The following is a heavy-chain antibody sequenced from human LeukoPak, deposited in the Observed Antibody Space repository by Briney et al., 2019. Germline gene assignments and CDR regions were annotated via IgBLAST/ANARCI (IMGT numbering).Heavy chain of an antibody. CDR2: VSQSGTT. CDR1: SYSISSGYY. Sequence: SETLSLTCTVSSYSISSGYYWGWIRQPPGKGLEWIGSVSQSGTTYYKPSLKSRVTIFVDTSNNQFSLNLNSVTAADTAVYYCARDWGFGDSEDWFAPWGPGTLVTVSS. J-gene: IGHJ5*02. D-gene: IGHD4-17*01. V-gene: IGHV4-38-2*02. CDR3: ARDWGFGDSEDWFAP.